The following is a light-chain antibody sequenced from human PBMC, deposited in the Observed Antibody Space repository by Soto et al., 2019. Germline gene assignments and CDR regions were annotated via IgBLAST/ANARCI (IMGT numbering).Light chain of an antibody. Sequence: DIQMTQSPSTLSASVGDRVTITCRASQSISSWLAWYQQKPGKAPKLLIYKASSLESGVPSRFSGSGSGTEFTLNISSLQPDDFATYYCQQYNSYPLPFGGGTKVEIK. J-gene: IGKJ4*01. CDR2: KAS. V-gene: IGKV1-5*03. CDR1: QSISSW. CDR3: QQYNSYPLP.